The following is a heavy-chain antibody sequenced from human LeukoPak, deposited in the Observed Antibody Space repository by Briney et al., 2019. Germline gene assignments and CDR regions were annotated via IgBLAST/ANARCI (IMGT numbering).Heavy chain of an antibody. CDR1: GYTFTGYY. CDR2: INSNSGGT. J-gene: IGHJ3*02. V-gene: IGHV1-2*02. Sequence: ASVKVSCKASGYTFTGYYMHWVRQAPRQGLEWMGWINSNSGGTNYAQKFQGRVTMTRDTSISTAYMELSRLRSDDTAVYYCAAVGGLGNAFDIWGQGTMVTVSS. CDR3: AAVGGLGNAFDI. D-gene: IGHD6-19*01.